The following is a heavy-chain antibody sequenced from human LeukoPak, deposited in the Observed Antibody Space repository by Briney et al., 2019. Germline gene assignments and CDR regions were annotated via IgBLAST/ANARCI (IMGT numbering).Heavy chain of an antibody. V-gene: IGHV3-23*01. J-gene: IGHJ4*02. Sequence: GGSLRLSCAASGFTFSSYAMSWVRQAPGKGLEWVSAISGSGGSTYYADSVKGRLTISRDNSKNTLYLQMNSLRAEDTAVYYCAKDSDYDYVWGSYRYTDYWGQGTLVTVSS. CDR1: GFTFSSYA. CDR2: ISGSGGST. CDR3: AKDSDYDYVWGSYRYTDY. D-gene: IGHD3-16*02.